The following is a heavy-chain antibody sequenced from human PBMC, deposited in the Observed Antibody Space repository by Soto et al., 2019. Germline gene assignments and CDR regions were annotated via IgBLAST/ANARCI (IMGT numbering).Heavy chain of an antibody. J-gene: IGHJ6*02. D-gene: IGHD2-15*01. CDR1: GYSFTSYW. CDR2: IYPGDSDT. Sequence: GESLKISCEGSGYSFTSYWIGWVRQMPGKGLEWMGIIYPGDSDTRYSPSFQGQVTISADKSISTAYLQWSSLKASDTAMYYCARVVVVATYYYGMDVWGQGTTVTVSS. CDR3: ARVVVVATYYYGMDV. V-gene: IGHV5-51*01.